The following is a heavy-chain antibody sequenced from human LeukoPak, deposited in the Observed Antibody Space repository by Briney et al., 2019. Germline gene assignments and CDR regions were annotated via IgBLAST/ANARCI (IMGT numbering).Heavy chain of an antibody. Sequence: SETLSLTCTVSGGSISSSSYYWGWIRQPPGKGLEWIGSIYYSGSTYYNPSLKSRVTISVDTSKNHFSLKLSSVTAADTAVYYCARQSELLGFFDYWGQGTLVTVSS. CDR3: ARQSELLGFFDY. J-gene: IGHJ4*02. D-gene: IGHD1-26*01. CDR2: IYYSGST. V-gene: IGHV4-39*01. CDR1: GGSISSSSYY.